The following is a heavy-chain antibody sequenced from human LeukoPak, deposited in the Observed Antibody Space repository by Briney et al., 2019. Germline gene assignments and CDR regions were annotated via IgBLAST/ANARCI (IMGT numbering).Heavy chain of an antibody. CDR1: GGSISSSSYY. D-gene: IGHD5-18*01. V-gene: IGHV4-39*07. CDR2: IYYSGST. Sequence: SETLSLTCTVSGGSISSSSYYWGWIRQPPGKGLEWIGSIYYSGSTYYNPSLKSRVTISVDTSKNQFSLKLSSVTAADTAVYYCARDGGRQLWLPGAFDIWGQGTMVTVSS. CDR3: ARDGGRQLWLPGAFDI. J-gene: IGHJ3*02.